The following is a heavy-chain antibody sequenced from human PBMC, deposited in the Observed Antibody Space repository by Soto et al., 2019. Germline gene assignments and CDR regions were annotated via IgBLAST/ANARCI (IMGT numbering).Heavy chain of an antibody. CDR3: ARATYDILTGYYNPHYFDY. CDR2: IKQDGSEK. D-gene: IGHD3-9*01. J-gene: IGHJ4*02. V-gene: IGHV3-7*01. CDR1: GFTLSSYW. Sequence: GGSLRLSCAASGFTLSSYWMSWVRQAPGKGLEWVANIKQDGSEKYYVDSVKGRFTISRDNAKNSLYLQMNSLRAEDTAVYYCARATYDILTGYYNPHYFDYWGQGTLVTVSS.